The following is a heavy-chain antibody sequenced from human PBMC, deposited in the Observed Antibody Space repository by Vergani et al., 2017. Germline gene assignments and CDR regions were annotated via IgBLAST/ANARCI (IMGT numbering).Heavy chain of an antibody. V-gene: IGHV7-4-1*02. CDR2: INSNTGNP. J-gene: IGHJ6*02. CDR3: ARTVVRGYYYYGMDV. CDR1: GYTFKSYA. Sequence: QVQLVHSGSEFKKPGASVKVSCKASGYTFKSYAMNWVRKAPGQGLEWMGWINSNTGNPTYAQGFTGRFVFSLDTSVRTAYLQISSLKAEDTAVYYCARTVVRGYYYYGMDVWGQGTTVTVSS. D-gene: IGHD4-23*01.